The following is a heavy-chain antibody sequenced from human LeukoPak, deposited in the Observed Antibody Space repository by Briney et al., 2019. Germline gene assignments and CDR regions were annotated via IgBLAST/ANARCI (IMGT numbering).Heavy chain of an antibody. J-gene: IGHJ6*03. CDR1: GGTFSSYA. CDR2: ISAYNGNT. CDR3: AREVGLWFGELLAYDYMDV. D-gene: IGHD3-10*01. Sequence: GASVKVSCMASGGTFSSYAISWVRQAPGQGREWMGWISAYNGNTNYAQKLQGRVTMTTDTSTSTAYMELRSLRSDDTAVYYCAREVGLWFGELLAYDYMDVWGKGTTVTVSS. V-gene: IGHV1-18*01.